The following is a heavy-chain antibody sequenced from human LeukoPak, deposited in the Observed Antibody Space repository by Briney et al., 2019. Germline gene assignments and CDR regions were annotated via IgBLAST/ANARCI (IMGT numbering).Heavy chain of an antibody. D-gene: IGHD3-22*01. V-gene: IGHV3-33*08. Sequence: GGALTLSCAASGFTFSSYGMHWVRQAAGKGLAGVAVICHDGSNKHYPPSVKGRFTIYRDNSKNTLYLQMDSLRAEDTAVYYCARGEADYYDSSGYYYFDYWGRGTLVTVSS. CDR3: ARGEADYYDSSGYYYFDY. CDR1: GFTFSSYG. CDR2: ICHDGSNK. J-gene: IGHJ4*02.